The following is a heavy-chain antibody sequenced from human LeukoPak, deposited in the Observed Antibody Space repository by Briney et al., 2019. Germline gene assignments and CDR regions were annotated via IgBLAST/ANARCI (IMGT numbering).Heavy chain of an antibody. V-gene: IGHV3-21*01. J-gene: IGHJ4*02. CDR3: ARAVGYYGSVR. CDR1: GFTFSSYS. D-gene: IGHD3-10*01. CDR2: ISSSSSYI. Sequence: GGSLRLSCAASGFTFSSYSMNWVRQAPGKGLEWVSSISSSSSYIYYADSVKGRFTISRDNAKNSLYLQMNSLRAEDTAVYNCARAVGYYGSVRWGQGTLVTVSP.